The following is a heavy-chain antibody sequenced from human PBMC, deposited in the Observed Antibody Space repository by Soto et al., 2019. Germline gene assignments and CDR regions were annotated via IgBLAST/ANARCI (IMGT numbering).Heavy chain of an antibody. J-gene: IGHJ5*02. Sequence: EVQLVESGGGLVQPGGSLRLSCAASGFTFSSYEMNWVRQAPGKGLEWVSYISSSGSTIYYADSVKGRFTISRDNAKNSLYLQMNSLRVEDTAVYYCARQGLWSGYFWFDPWGQGTLVTVSS. D-gene: IGHD3-3*01. CDR1: GFTFSSYE. CDR2: ISSSGSTI. CDR3: ARQGLWSGYFWFDP. V-gene: IGHV3-48*03.